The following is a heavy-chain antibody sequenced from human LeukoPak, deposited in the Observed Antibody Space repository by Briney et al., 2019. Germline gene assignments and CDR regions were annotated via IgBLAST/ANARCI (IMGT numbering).Heavy chain of an antibody. V-gene: IGHV4-34*01. CDR3: ARGLYTTGWYYEY. J-gene: IGHJ4*02. D-gene: IGHD6-19*01. Sequence: SETLSLTCAVYGESFSGYFWSWIRQPPGKGLEWIGEINHSESTNYNPPLKSRVTISVDTSKNQFSLKLSSVTAADTAVYYCARGLYTTGWYYEYWGQGTLVTVSS. CDR2: INHSEST. CDR1: GESFSGYF.